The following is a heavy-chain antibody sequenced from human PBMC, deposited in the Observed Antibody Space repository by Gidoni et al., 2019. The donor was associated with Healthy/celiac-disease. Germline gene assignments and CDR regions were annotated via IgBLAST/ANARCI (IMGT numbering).Heavy chain of an antibody. CDR1: GGTFRSYA. CDR3: ARGGTAQSPHAFDI. Sequence: QVQLLQSGAEVKKPGSSVKVSCNASGGTFRSYAISWVRQAPGQGLEWMGGIISIFGTANYAQKFQGRVTITADEATSTAYMELSSLRSEDTAVYYCARGGTAQSPHAFDIWGQGTMVTVSS. J-gene: IGHJ3*02. D-gene: IGHD2-21*02. CDR2: IISIFGTA. V-gene: IGHV1-69*01.